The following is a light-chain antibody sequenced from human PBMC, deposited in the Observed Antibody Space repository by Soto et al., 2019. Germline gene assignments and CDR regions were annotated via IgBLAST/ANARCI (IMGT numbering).Light chain of an antibody. Sequence: QSALTQPASVSGSPGQSITISCTGTSSDVGSYNLVPWYQQHPGKAPKFMIYEVTKRPSGVSNRFSGSKSGNTASLTISGLQAEDEADYYCCSYAGSSTWVFGGGTKLTVL. CDR2: EVT. J-gene: IGLJ3*02. V-gene: IGLV2-23*02. CDR1: SSDVGSYNL. CDR3: CSYAGSSTWV.